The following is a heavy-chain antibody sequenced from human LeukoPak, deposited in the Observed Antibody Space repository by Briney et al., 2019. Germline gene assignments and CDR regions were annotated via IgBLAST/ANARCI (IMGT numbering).Heavy chain of an antibody. V-gene: IGHV3-21*01. J-gene: IGHJ4*02. Sequence: GGSLILSCAASGFTFSSYTMNWVRQAPGKGLEWVSSITTSSTYIYYADSVRGRFTISRDNAKNSLYLRMSSLRVEDTAVYYCARGEGYYASGSYYIDYWGQGTLVTVSS. CDR1: GFTFSSYT. D-gene: IGHD3-10*01. CDR3: ARGEGYYASGSYYIDY. CDR2: ITTSSTYI.